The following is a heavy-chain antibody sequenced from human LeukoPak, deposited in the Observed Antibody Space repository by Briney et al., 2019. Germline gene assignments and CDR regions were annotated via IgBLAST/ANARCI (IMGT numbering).Heavy chain of an antibody. CDR3: ARGYYDSTYFDY. V-gene: IGHV4-34*01. CDR2: INHSGST. CDR1: GGSISSYY. Sequence: SETLSLTCTVSGGSISSYYWSWIRQPPGKGLEWIGEINHSGSTNYNPSLKSRVTISVDTSKNQFSLKLSSVTAADTAVYYCARGYYDSTYFDYWGQGTLVTVSS. J-gene: IGHJ4*02. D-gene: IGHD3-22*01.